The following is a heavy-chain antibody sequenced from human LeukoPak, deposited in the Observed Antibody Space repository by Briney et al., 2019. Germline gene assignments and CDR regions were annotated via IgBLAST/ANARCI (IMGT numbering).Heavy chain of an antibody. Sequence: GASVKVSCKASGYTLTDYYLHWVRQAPRQGLKWTGSINPNSGATHYAQSFQARVTMTTDTSTNTAYMDLRSLRSGDTAVYYCARDRYYGLGTHPEGGSLDVWGQGTTVIVSS. CDR2: INPNSGAT. D-gene: IGHD3-10*01. V-gene: IGHV1-2*02. CDR1: GYTLTDYY. CDR3: ARDRYYGLGTHPEGGSLDV. J-gene: IGHJ6*02.